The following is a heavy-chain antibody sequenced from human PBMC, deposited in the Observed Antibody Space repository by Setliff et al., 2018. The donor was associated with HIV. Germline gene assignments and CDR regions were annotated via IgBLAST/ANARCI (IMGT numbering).Heavy chain of an antibody. CDR3: ARHRYYDILFDP. D-gene: IGHD3-9*01. V-gene: IGHV4-34*01. CDR2: VHPSGSI. J-gene: IGHJ5*02. Sequence: SETLSLTCAVSGVSFSGDYWSWVRQPPGKGLEWIAEVHPSGSINYNSSLKSRVAILVDSSRNQFSLRLSSVTAADTAVYYCARHRYYDILFDPWGQGTLVTVSS. CDR1: GVSFSGDY.